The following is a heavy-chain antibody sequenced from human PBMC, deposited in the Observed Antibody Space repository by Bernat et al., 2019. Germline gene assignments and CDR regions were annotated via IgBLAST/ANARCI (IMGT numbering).Heavy chain of an antibody. D-gene: IGHD3-22*01. V-gene: IGHV1-18*01. Sequence: QVQLVQSGAEVKKPGASVKVSCKASGYTFTSYGISWVRQAPGQRLEWMGWINAGNGNTKYSQKFQGRVTITRDTSASTAYMELSSLRSEDTAVYYCARGDWDYYDSSGPDYWGQGTLVTVSS. J-gene: IGHJ4*02. CDR2: INAGNGNT. CDR1: GYTFTSYG. CDR3: ARGDWDYYDSSGPDY.